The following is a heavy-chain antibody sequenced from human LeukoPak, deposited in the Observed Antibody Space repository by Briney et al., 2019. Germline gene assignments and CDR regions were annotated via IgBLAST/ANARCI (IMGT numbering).Heavy chain of an antibody. CDR2: IYYSGST. D-gene: IGHD3-3*01. CDR1: GGSISSYY. Sequence: SETLSLTCTVSGGSISSYYWSWIRQPPGKGLEWIGYIYYSGSTNYNPFLKSRVTISVDTSKNQFSLKLSSVTAADTAVYYCARVGFLEWLLDYWGQGTLVTVSS. CDR3: ARVGFLEWLLDY. V-gene: IGHV4-59*01. J-gene: IGHJ4*02.